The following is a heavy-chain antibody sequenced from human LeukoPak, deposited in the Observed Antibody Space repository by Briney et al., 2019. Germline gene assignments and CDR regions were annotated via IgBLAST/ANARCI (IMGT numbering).Heavy chain of an antibody. CDR1: GGSFSGYY. D-gene: IGHD5-24*01. Sequence: SETLSLTCAVYGGSFSGYYWSWIRQPPGKGLEWIGEINQSGSTTYNPSLMNRRSISVDTTKDQSSLKLISVRAADSSVDYCARVGNGYKYYFVYCGQGTLFTVSS. V-gene: IGHV4-34*01. J-gene: IGHJ4*02. CDR2: INQSGST. CDR3: ARVGNGYKYYFVY.